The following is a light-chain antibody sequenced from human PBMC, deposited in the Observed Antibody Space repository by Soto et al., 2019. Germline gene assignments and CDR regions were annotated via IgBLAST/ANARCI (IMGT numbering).Light chain of an antibody. CDR2: AAS. CDR1: QGIRND. V-gene: IGKV1-6*01. J-gene: IGKJ1*01. Sequence: IQITQSPASLSAWVGDIVTISCRASQGIRNDLAWYQQKPGKAPKLLIFAASNLQSGVPSRFSGSGSGTDFTLTISRLQPEDFATYYCLQLYNFSWTFGQGAKVDIK. CDR3: LQLYNFSWT.